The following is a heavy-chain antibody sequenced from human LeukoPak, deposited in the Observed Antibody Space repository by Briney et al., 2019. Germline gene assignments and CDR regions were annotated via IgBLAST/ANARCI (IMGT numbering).Heavy chain of an antibody. CDR1: GFTFTIYA. Sequence: GGSLRLSCAASGFTFTIYAMSWVRQAPGKGLEWVSAIRGSGGSTYYADSVKGRFTISRDNSKNTLYLQMNSLRAEDTAVYYCAKVSRDGYNDLYWGQGTLVTVSS. J-gene: IGHJ4*02. CDR2: IRGSGGST. D-gene: IGHD5-24*01. CDR3: AKVSRDGYNDLY. V-gene: IGHV3-23*01.